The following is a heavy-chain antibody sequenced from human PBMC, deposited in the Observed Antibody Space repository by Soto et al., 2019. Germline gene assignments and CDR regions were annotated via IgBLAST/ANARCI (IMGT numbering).Heavy chain of an antibody. V-gene: IGHV3-48*02. CDR2: IRNSGNII. CDR3: TRQNIEHSSGWYP. D-gene: IGHD6-13*01. CDR1: GFIFRNYH. Sequence: DVQLVESGGGVVQPGGSLRLSCAASGFIFRNYHMNWVRQAPGKGLEWVSYIRNSGNIIYYADSVKGRFTISRDNVKDSLYLQMNSLRDEDTAVYYCTRQNIEHSSGWYPWGQGTLVTVSS. J-gene: IGHJ5*02.